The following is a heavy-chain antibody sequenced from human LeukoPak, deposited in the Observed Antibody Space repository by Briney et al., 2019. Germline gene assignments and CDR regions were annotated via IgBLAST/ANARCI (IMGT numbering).Heavy chain of an antibody. CDR3: AREGHIAVAGPGAFDI. Sequence: GRSLRLSCAASGFTFSSYWMSWVRQAPGKGLEWVANIKQDGSEKYYVDSVKGRFTISRDNAKNSLYLQMNSLRAEDTAVYYCAREGHIAVAGPGAFDIWGKGTMVTVSS. CDR1: GFTFSSYW. J-gene: IGHJ3*02. V-gene: IGHV3-7*01. D-gene: IGHD6-19*01. CDR2: IKQDGSEK.